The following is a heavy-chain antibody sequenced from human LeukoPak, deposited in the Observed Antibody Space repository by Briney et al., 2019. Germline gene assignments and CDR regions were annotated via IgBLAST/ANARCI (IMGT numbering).Heavy chain of an antibody. CDR3: ARDEDWNYVPGKSYYFDY. Sequence: ASVKVSCKASGYTFTGYYMHWVRQAPGQGLEWMGWINPNSGGTNYAQKFQGRVTMTRDTSISTAYMELSRLRSDDTAVYHCARDEDWNYVPGKSYYFDYWGQGTLVTVSS. J-gene: IGHJ4*02. V-gene: IGHV1-2*02. CDR1: GYTFTGYY. CDR2: INPNSGGT. D-gene: IGHD1-7*01.